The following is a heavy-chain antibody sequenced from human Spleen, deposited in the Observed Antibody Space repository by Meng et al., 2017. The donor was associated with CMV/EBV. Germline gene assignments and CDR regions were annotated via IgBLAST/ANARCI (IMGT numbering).Heavy chain of an antibody. D-gene: IGHD2-2*02. Sequence: SVQVSCMASGYTFTGYFMHWVRQAPGQGLEWMGWINPNSGGTNYAQKFQGRVTMTRDTSISTAYMELSRLRSDDEAVYYCARERLVFMDIVVVPAAIRGDRMDFDLWGRGTLVTVSS. V-gene: IGHV1-2*02. CDR1: GYTFTGYF. CDR3: ARERLVFMDIVVVPAAIRGDRMDFDL. J-gene: IGHJ2*01. CDR2: INPNSGGT.